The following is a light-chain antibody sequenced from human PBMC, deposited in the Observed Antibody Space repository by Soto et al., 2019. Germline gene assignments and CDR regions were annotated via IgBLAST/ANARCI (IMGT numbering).Light chain of an antibody. CDR2: GNT. V-gene: IGLV1-40*01. J-gene: IGLJ1*01. Sequence: HSLLTQPPSLSVAPGQRFRIYRTGSITHIGAGYGVQWDQQRPGTAPKLLIVGNTIRPSGVPDRFSASTSGTSASLAITGLQAEDEGDYYCQSYDSTLSAREVFGSGNKVTVL. CDR1: ITHIGAGYG. CDR3: QSYDSTLSAREV.